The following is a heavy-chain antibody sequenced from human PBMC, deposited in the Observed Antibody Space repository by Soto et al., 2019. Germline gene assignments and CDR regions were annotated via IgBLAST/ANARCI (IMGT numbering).Heavy chain of an antibody. V-gene: IGHV3-74*01. J-gene: IGHJ6*03. CDR3: ARSAKDSSSWRPVGYYYYYYYMDV. D-gene: IGHD6-13*01. CDR1: GFTFSSYW. Sequence: EVQLVESGGGLVQPGGSLRLSCAASGFTFSSYWMHWVRQAPGKGLVWVSRINSDGSSTSYADSVKGRFTISRDNAKNTLYLQMNSLRAEDTAVYYCARSAKDSSSWRPVGYYYYYYYMDVWGKGTTVTVSS. CDR2: INSDGSST.